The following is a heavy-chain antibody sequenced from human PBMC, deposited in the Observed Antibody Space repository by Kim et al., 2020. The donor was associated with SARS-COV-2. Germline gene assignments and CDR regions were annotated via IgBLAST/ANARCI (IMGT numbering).Heavy chain of an antibody. D-gene: IGHD4-17*01. J-gene: IGHJ2*01. CDR1: GFTFSSYG. CDR3: ARGPAFYGDSANWYFDL. V-gene: IGHV3-33*01. CDR2: IWYDGSNK. Sequence: GGSLRLSCAASGFTFSSYGMHWVRQAPGKGLEWVAVIWYDGSNKYYADSVKGRFTISRDNSKNTLYLQMNSLRAEDTAVYYCARGPAFYGDSANWYFDLWGRGTLVTVSS.